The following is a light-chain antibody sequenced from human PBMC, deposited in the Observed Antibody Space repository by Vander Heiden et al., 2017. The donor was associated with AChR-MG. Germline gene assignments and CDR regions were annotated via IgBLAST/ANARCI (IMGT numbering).Light chain of an antibody. Sequence: SDELTQRPSVSVSPGHTASISCPGDKSGDIYTSWYQHKPGQAPLLVIYQDKKRPSGLPERFSGSSSGNAATLTISGTQAMDEADYYCHAWDSSAVVFGGGTKLTVL. CDR3: HAWDSSAVV. V-gene: IGLV3-1*01. CDR1: KSGDIY. J-gene: IGLJ3*02. CDR2: QDK.